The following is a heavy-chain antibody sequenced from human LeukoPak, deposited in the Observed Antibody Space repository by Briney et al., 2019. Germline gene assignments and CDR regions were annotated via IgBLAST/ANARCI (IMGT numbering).Heavy chain of an antibody. J-gene: IGHJ3*02. D-gene: IGHD3-22*01. CDR2: INAVNGNT. Sequence: ASVKVSCKASGYTFTSYAMHWVRQAPGQRLEWMGWINAVNGNTKYSQKFQGRVTITRDTSASTAYMELSSLRSEDTAVYYCARYDSGGYYYGEEAFDIWGQGTMVTVSS. CDR1: GYTFTSYA. V-gene: IGHV1-3*01. CDR3: ARYDSGGYYYGEEAFDI.